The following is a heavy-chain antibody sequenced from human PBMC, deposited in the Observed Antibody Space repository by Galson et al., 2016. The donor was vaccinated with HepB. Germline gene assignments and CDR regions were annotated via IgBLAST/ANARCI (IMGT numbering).Heavy chain of an antibody. V-gene: IGHV3-23*01. D-gene: IGHD3-10*01. CDR1: GFPFSSFA. CDR3: AKDRGFEPPYYKDV. Sequence: SLRLSCAASGFPFSSFAMSWVRQAPGKGLEWVSSTYGDGAMTYYADSVKGRFTISRDNSKNTLYLQLNSLRAEDTAVYYCAKDRGFEPPYYKDVWGKGPRSSSP. CDR2: TYGDGAMT. J-gene: IGHJ6*03.